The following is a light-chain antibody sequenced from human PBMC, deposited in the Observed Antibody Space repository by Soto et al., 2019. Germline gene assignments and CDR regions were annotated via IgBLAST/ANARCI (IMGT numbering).Light chain of an antibody. CDR3: MQGTHWPPIT. J-gene: IGKJ5*01. Sequence: DVVVTQSPLSLPVTLGQAASISCRSSQIRVYRDGNTYLSWFHQRTGQSPRRLIYKVSNRDSGVPDRFSGSGSGTDFTLKISRVEAEDVGVYYCMQGTHWPPITFGQGTRLEIK. V-gene: IGKV2-30*01. CDR1: QIRVYRDGNTY. CDR2: KVS.